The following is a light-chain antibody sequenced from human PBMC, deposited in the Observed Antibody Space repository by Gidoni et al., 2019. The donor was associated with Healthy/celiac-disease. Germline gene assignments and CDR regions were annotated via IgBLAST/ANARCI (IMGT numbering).Light chain of an antibody. CDR1: QSVSSSY. CDR3: QQYGSSPGT. J-gene: IGKJ4*01. Sequence: EIVLTQSPGTLSLSQGERATLSCRASQSVSSSYLAWYQQKPGQAPRLLIYGASSRATGIPDRFSGSGSGTDFTLTISRLEPEDFAVYYCQQYGSSPGTFXGXTKVEIK. V-gene: IGKV3-20*01. CDR2: GAS.